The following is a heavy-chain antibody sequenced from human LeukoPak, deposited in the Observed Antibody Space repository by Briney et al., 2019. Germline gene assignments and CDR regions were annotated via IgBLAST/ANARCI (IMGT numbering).Heavy chain of an antibody. V-gene: IGHV4-38-2*02. CDR1: GYSISSGYY. CDR2: IYHSRST. D-gene: IGHD2-15*01. J-gene: IGHJ5*02. CDR3: ARDEGGPVPPSFDP. Sequence: SETLSLTCTVSGYSISSGYYWGWIRQPPGKGLEWIGSIYHSRSTYYNPPLKSRVTISEDTSKNQFSLKLSSVTAADTAVYYCARDEGGPVPPSFDPWGQGTLVTVSS.